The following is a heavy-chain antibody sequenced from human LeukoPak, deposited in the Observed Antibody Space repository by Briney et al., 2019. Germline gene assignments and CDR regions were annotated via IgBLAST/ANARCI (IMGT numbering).Heavy chain of an antibody. J-gene: IGHJ4*02. CDR3: ARETVGFDY. D-gene: IGHD4-23*01. CDR1: GGSISSGGYS. V-gene: IGHV4-30-2*01. Sequence: SQTLSLTCAVSGGSISSGGYSWSWIRQPPGKGLEWIGYIYHSGSTCYNPSLKSRVTISVDRSKNQFSLKLSSVTAADTAVYYCARETVGFDYWGQGTLVTVSS. CDR2: IYHSGST.